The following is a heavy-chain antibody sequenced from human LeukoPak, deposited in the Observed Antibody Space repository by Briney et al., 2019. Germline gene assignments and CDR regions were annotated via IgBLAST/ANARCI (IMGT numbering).Heavy chain of an antibody. CDR3: ASDYGSGSYLDY. Sequence: GRSLRLSCAASGFTFSSYAMHWVRQAPGKGLEWVAVISYDGSNKYYADSVKGRFTISRDNSKNTLYLQMNSLRAEDTAVYYCASDYGSGSYLDYWGQGTLVTVSS. CDR2: ISYDGSNK. D-gene: IGHD3-10*01. V-gene: IGHV3-30-3*01. CDR1: GFTFSSYA. J-gene: IGHJ4*02.